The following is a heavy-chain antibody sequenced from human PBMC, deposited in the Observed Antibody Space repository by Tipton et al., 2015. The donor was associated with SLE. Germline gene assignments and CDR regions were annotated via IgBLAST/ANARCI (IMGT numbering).Heavy chain of an antibody. Sequence: TLSLTCAVSGFSISSAYYWGWIRQPPGKGLEWIGYISYSGSTSYYPSLKSRVTISVDTSKNQFSLKLSSVTAADTAVYYCARGTLTGSYGRWGQGTLVTVSS. V-gene: IGHV4-38-2*01. CDR3: ARGTLTGSYGR. CDR2: ISYSGST. J-gene: IGHJ4*02. D-gene: IGHD1-26*01. CDR1: GFSISSAYY.